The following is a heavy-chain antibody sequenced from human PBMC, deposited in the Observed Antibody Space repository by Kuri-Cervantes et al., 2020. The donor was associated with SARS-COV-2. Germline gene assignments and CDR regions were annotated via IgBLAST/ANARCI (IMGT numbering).Heavy chain of an antibody. CDR1: GGTFSSYA. CDR3: ASVLNYYDSSGYYRPFWYEP. J-gene: IGHJ5*02. CDR2: IIPIFGTA. V-gene: IGHV1-69*13. Sequence: SVKVSCKASGGTFSSYAISWVRQAPGQGLEWMGGIIPIFGTANYAQRFQGRVTITADESTSTAYMELSSLRSEDTAVYYCASVLNYYDSSGYYRPFWYEPCGQATLVTVSS. D-gene: IGHD3-22*01.